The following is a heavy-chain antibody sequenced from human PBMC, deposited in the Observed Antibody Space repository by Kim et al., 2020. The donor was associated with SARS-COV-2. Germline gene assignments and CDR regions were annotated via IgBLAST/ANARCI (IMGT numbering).Heavy chain of an antibody. CDR2: TNHRGTT. CDR1: GENFRAYY. Sequence: SETLSLTCAVYGENFRAYYWSWIRQPPGKGLEWIGETNHRGTTNYNPSLKSRVTISADTSKSQFSLKVNSVTAADTAVYYCARGRYFDWLLGRTADNYFDPWGQGTLVTASS. D-gene: IGHD3-9*01. J-gene: IGHJ5*02. CDR3: ARGRYFDWLLGRTADNYFDP. V-gene: IGHV4-34*01.